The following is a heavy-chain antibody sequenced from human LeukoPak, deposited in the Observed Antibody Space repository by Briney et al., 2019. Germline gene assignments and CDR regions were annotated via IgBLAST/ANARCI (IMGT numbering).Heavy chain of an antibody. V-gene: IGHV4-61*05. CDR2: IYYSGST. D-gene: IGHD3-16*01. J-gene: IGHJ6*03. Sequence: SETLSLTCTVSGGSISSSSYYWGWIRQPPGKGLEWIGYIYYSGSTNYNPSLKSRVTISVDTSKNQFSLKLSSVTAADTAVYYCARAGGFAGYMDVWGKGTTVTISS. CDR3: ARAGGFAGYMDV. CDR1: GGSISSSSYY.